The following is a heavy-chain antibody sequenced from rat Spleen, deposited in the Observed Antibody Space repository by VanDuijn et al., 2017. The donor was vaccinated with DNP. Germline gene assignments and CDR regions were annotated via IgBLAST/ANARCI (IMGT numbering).Heavy chain of an antibody. Sequence: EVQLAESGGGLVQPGRSLKLSCAASGFTFSDYYMAWVRQAPTKGLEWVASISSGGGNTYYRDSVKGRFTMSRDNAKSTLYLQMESLRSEDTATYYCTTGYYDGYSGWGQGVMVTVSS. CDR3: TTGYYDGYSG. D-gene: IGHD1-12*03. J-gene: IGHJ2*01. CDR1: GFTFSDYY. CDR2: ISSGGGNT. V-gene: IGHV5-20*01.